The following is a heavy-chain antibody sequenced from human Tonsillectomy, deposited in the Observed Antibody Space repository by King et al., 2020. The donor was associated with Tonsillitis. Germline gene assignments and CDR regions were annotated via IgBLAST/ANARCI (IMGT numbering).Heavy chain of an antibody. CDR3: SRSPFSAPFDY. D-gene: IGHD1-26*01. V-gene: IGHV7-4-1*02. Sequence: VQLVESGSELKKAGASVRVSCKASGYDFISYAMSWVRQAPGQGLECMGWINTNTGNPTYAQGFTGRFVFSLETSVSTAYLKINSLKAEDTAFYYCSRSPFSAPFDYWGQGTLVTVSS. CDR2: INTNTGNP. CDR1: GYDFISYA. J-gene: IGHJ4*02.